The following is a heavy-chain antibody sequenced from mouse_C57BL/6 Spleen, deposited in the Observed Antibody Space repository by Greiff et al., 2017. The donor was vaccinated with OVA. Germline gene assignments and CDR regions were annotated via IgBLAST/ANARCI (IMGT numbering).Heavy chain of an antibody. V-gene: IGHV1-76*01. CDR1: GYTFTDYY. CDR3: ARRESLLLYYAMDY. D-gene: IGHD5-1*01. J-gene: IGHJ4*01. CDR2: IYPGSGYT. Sequence: QVQLKESGAELVRPGASVKLSCKASGYTFTDYYINWVKQRPGQGLEWIARIYPGSGYTYYNENFKGKATLAAEKSSSSAYMQRSSLTSEDSSVYVCARRESLLLYYAMDYWGQGTSVTVSS.